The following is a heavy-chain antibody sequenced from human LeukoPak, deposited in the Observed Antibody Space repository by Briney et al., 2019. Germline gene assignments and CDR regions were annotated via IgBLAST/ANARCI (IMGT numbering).Heavy chain of an antibody. CDR1: GGSASSGSYY. Sequence: SETLSLTCTVSGGSASSGSYYWSWMRQPLGKGLEWIGYVYYSGSVNYNPSLKSRVIISVDTSKNQFSLKLSSVTAADTAVYYCARERTNGFYRLFDYWGQGTLVTVSS. CDR2: VYYSGSV. V-gene: IGHV4-61*01. J-gene: IGHJ4*02. D-gene: IGHD2-8*01. CDR3: ARERTNGFYRLFDY.